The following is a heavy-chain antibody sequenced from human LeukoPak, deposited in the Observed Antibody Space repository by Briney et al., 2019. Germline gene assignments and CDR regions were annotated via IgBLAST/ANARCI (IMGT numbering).Heavy chain of an antibody. CDR3: ARQAYSGRCPDAFDI. V-gene: IGHV4-39*01. CDR1: GGSISSSSYY. D-gene: IGHD1-26*01. J-gene: IGHJ3*02. Sequence: SETLSLTCTVSGGSISSSSYYWGWIRQPPGKGLEWIGSIYYTGNTYYNPSLKSRVTISVDTSKNQFSLKLSSVTAADSAVYYCARQAYSGRCPDAFDIWGQGTMVTVSS. CDR2: IYYTGNT.